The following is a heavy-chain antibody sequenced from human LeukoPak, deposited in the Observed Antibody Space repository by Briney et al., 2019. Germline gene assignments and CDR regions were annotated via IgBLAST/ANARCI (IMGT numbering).Heavy chain of an antibody. CDR2: IDYRGSS. Sequence: AETLSLTCSVSGGSISSHSWSWIRQAPGKGLEWIGYIDYRGSSNYNPSLKSRVTISADPSKNQFSLKLTSVAAADTAIYYCARDHPVADWAADIWGRGTMVTVSS. CDR3: ARDHPVADWAADI. J-gene: IGHJ3*02. D-gene: IGHD3-9*01. CDR1: GGSISSHS. V-gene: IGHV4-59*11.